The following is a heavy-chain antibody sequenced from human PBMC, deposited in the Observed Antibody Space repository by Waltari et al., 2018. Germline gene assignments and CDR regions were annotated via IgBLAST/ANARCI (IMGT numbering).Heavy chain of an antibody. CDR3: ARDQXXXXNWFDP. J-gene: IGHJ5*02. CDR2: IIPIFGXX. Sequence: QVQLVQSGAEVKKPXSSVKXSXXXXXGTFSSYAXSWVRQAXGQGLEWMGGIIPIFGXXNYAQKFQGRVTXTADESTSXXXMELXXXRSEDTAVXXCARDQXXXXNWFDPXGQGTLXXXXS. V-gene: IGHV1-69*12. CDR1: XGTFSSYA.